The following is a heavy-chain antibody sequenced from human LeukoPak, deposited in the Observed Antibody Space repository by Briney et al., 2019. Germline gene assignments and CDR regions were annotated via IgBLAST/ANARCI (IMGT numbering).Heavy chain of an antibody. J-gene: IGHJ6*02. V-gene: IGHV3-23*01. Sequence: GGSLRLSCAASGFTFSSYAMSWVRQAPEKGLEWVSAISGSGGGTYYADSVKGRFTISRDNSKNTLYLQMNSLRAEDTAVYYCANFFGGSGSYYYYGMDVWGQGTTVTVSS. CDR1: GFTFSSYA. D-gene: IGHD3-10*01. CDR2: ISGSGGGT. CDR3: ANFFGGSGSYYYYGMDV.